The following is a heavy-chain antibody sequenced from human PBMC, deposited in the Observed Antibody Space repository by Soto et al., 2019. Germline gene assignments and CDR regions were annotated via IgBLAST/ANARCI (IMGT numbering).Heavy chain of an antibody. CDR3: ARTYSGSFWGLGDY. CDR1: GFTFNIYA. D-gene: IGHD1-26*01. J-gene: IGHJ4*02. Sequence: GGSLRLSCAASGFTFNIYAMSWVRQAPGKGLELVSLITGSGGDTDYADSVKGRFTISRDNSKNTLYLQMSSLRAEDTAVYYCARTYSGSFWGLGDYWGQGILVTVSS. V-gene: IGHV3-23*01. CDR2: ITGSGGDT.